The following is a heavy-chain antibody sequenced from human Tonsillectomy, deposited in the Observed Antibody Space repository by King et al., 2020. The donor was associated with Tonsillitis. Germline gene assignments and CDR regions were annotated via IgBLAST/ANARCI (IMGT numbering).Heavy chain of an antibody. CDR3: ARANKITFGGVIVPPFDY. CDR1: GYTFTGYY. J-gene: IGHJ4*02. CDR2: INPNSGGT. V-gene: IGHV1-2*02. D-gene: IGHD3-16*02. Sequence: VQLVESGAEVKKPGASVKVSGRPSGYTFTGYYMHWVRRAPEQGLEWMGWINPNSGGTNKEQKFPGRVTMTGERSFSPAYMELRRLRSDDTAVYYCARANKITFGGVIVPPFDYWGQGTLVTVSS.